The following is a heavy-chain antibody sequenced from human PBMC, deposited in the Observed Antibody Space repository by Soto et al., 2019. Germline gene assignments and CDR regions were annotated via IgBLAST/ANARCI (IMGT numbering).Heavy chain of an antibody. Sequence: SETLSLTCTVSGGSISSSSYYWGWIRQPPGKGLEWIGTIYYSGSTYYNPSLKSRVTISVDTSKNQFSLKLSSVTAADTAVYYCARHEAPSGWYFDYWGQGTLVTVSS. CDR1: GGSISSSSYY. J-gene: IGHJ4*02. V-gene: IGHV4-39*01. CDR3: ARHEAPSGWYFDY. D-gene: IGHD6-19*01. CDR2: IYYSGST.